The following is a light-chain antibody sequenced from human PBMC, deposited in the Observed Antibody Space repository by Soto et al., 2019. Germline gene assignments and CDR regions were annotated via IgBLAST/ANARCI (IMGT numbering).Light chain of an antibody. CDR2: DND. Sequence: QSVLTQPPSVSAAPGQKVTISCSGSSSNIGNNYVFWYQQLPGTAPKLLIYDNDKRPSGIPDRFSGSKSGTSATLGITGLQTGDEADYYCATWNRSRSVVVFGGGTKLTVL. J-gene: IGLJ2*01. CDR1: SSNIGNNY. CDR3: ATWNRSRSVVV. V-gene: IGLV1-51*01.